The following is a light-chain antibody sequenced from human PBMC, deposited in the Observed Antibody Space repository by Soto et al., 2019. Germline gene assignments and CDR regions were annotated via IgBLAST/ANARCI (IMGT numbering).Light chain of an antibody. Sequence: EIVLTQSPGTLSVSPGERATLSFRASQSVSSNLAWYQQKPGQAPRLLIYGASTRATGIPARFSGSGSGTEFTLTISSLQSEDFAVYYCQQYNNWPPLTFGGGTKVDIK. J-gene: IGKJ4*01. CDR3: QQYNNWPPLT. V-gene: IGKV3-15*01. CDR1: QSVSSN. CDR2: GAS.